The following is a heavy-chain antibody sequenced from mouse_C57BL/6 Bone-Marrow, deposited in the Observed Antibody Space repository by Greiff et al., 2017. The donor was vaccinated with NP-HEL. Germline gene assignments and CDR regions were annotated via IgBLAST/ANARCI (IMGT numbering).Heavy chain of an antibody. CDR2: IDPNSGGT. Sequence: VQLQQPGAELVKPGASVKLSCKASVYTFTSYWMHWVKQRPGRGLEWIGRIDPNSGGTKYNEKFKSKATLTVDKPSSTAYMQLSSLTSEDSAVNYCAREIYYGSSQFAYWGKGTLVTVSA. CDR1: VYTFTSYW. V-gene: IGHV1-72*01. J-gene: IGHJ3*01. CDR3: AREIYYGSSQFAY. D-gene: IGHD1-1*01.